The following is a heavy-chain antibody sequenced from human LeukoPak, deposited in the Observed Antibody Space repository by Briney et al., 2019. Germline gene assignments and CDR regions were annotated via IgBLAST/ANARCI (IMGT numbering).Heavy chain of an antibody. CDR3: AKSAAPYYYYGMDV. CDR2: ISYDGSNK. J-gene: IGHJ6*02. Sequence: GGSLGLSCAASGFTFSSYGMHWVRQAPGKGLEWVAVISYDGSNKYYADSVKGRFTISRDNSKNTLYLQMNSLRAEDTAVYYCAKSAAPYYYYGMDVWGQGTTVTVSS. CDR1: GFTFSSYG. D-gene: IGHD2-2*01. V-gene: IGHV3-30*18.